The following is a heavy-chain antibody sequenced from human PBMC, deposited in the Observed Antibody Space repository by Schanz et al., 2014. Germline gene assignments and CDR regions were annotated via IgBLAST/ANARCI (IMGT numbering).Heavy chain of an antibody. J-gene: IGHJ5*02. CDR3: AKAEYDILADSYSRLDP. CDR1: GYTFTTYA. V-gene: IGHV1-18*01. CDR2: ISAYNGNT. D-gene: IGHD3-9*01. Sequence: QVQLVQSGAEVKKPGASVRVSCKASGYTFTTYAMSWVRQAPGQGLEWMGWISAYNGNTKYPQKLQGRVTMTTDTSTNTASMELRSLRSDDTAVYYCAKAEYDILADSYSRLDPWGQGTLVTVSS.